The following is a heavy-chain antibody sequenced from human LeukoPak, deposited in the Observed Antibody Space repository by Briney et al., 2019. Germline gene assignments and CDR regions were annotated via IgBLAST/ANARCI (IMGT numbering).Heavy chain of an antibody. CDR3: AREVQAYDFWSTDYYMDV. J-gene: IGHJ6*03. CDR1: GYTFTSYD. CDR2: MNPNSGNT. D-gene: IGHD3-3*01. Sequence: ASVKVSCKASGYTFTSYDINWVRQATGQGLEWMGWMNPNSGNTGYAQKFQGRVTFTRNTSISTAYMELSSLRSEDTAVYYCAREVQAYDFWSTDYYMDVWGRGTTVTVSS. V-gene: IGHV1-8*03.